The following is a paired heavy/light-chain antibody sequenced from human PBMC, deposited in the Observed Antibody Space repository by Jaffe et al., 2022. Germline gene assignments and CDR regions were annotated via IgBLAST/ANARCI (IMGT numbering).Light chain of an antibody. CDR1: QSVSSN. Sequence: EIVMTQSPATLSVSPGESATLSCRATQSVSSNLAWYQQKPGQAPRLLIYGASTRATDIPARFSGSGSGTEFTLTISSLQSEDFAVYYCQQYNNWPPRELTFGGGTKVEIK. CDR2: GAS. CDR3: QQYNNWPPRELT. V-gene: IGKV3-15*01. J-gene: IGKJ4*01.
Heavy chain of an antibody. CDR1: GYAFTGFY. Sequence: QVQLVQSGAEVKKPGASVKVSCKASGYAFTGFYIHWVRQAPGQGLEWMGWINPNGGGTNYAQKFQGRVTMTRDTSISTAYMEVSGLNSDDTAVYFCARPRWTCGGDNCYGHWLDPWGQGTLVTVSS. CDR3: ARPRWTCGGDNCYGHWLDP. J-gene: IGHJ5*02. CDR2: INPNGGGT. V-gene: IGHV1-2*02. D-gene: IGHD2-21*02.